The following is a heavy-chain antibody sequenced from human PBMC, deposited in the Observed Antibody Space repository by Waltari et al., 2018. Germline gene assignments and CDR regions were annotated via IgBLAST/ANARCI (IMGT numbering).Heavy chain of an antibody. V-gene: IGHV2-5*01. D-gene: IGHD3-3*01. CDR1: GFSLSTSGVG. CDR2: IYWNDDK. J-gene: IGHJ4*02. CDR3: AHSSYDFWSGYYPGLATPAYYFDY. Sequence: QITLKESGPTLVKPTQTLTLTCTFSGFSLSTSGVGVGWIRQPPGKALEWLALIYWNDDKRYSPSLKSRLTITKDTSKNQVVLTMTNMDPVDTATYYCAHSSYDFWSGYYPGLATPAYYFDYWGQGTLVTVSS.